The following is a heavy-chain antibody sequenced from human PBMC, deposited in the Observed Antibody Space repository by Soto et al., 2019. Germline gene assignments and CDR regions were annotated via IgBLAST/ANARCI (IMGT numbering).Heavy chain of an antibody. CDR2: IYSGGST. CDR3: ARHIVVVTASPHAFDI. Sequence: EVPLVESGGGLIQPGGSLRLSCAASGFTVSSNYMSWVRQAPGKGLEWVSVIYSGGSTYYADSVKGRFTISRDNSKITLYLQMNSLRAEDTAVYYCARHIVVVTASPHAFDIWGQGTMVTVSS. CDR1: GFTVSSNY. D-gene: IGHD2-21*02. V-gene: IGHV3-53*01. J-gene: IGHJ3*02.